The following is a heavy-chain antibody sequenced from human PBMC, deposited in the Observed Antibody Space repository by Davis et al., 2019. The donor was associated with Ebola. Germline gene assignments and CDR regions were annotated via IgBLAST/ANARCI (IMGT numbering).Heavy chain of an antibody. V-gene: IGHV1-46*01. CDR2: INPSGGST. CDR1: GYTFTSYY. CDR3: AADEGEILWFGELNV. J-gene: IGHJ6*02. D-gene: IGHD3-10*01. Sequence: ASVKVSCKASGYTFTSYYIHWVRQAPGQGLEWMGIINPSGGSTSYAQKFQERVTITRDMSTSTAYMELSSLRSEDTAVYYCAADEGEILWFGELNVWGQGTTVTVSS.